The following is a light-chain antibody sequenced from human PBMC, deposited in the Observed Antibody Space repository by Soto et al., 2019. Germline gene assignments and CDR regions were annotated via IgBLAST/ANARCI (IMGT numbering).Light chain of an antibody. Sequence: IVLPQSPDTLSLSTGERATLSCRASQSVSSNYLAWYQQKLGQAPRLLIYDASRRATGIPDRFSGSGSGTDFTLTISRLEPEDFVVYYCQQYGRSPTFGQGTKVDIK. J-gene: IGKJ1*01. CDR2: DAS. V-gene: IGKV3-20*01. CDR1: QSVSSNY. CDR3: QQYGRSPT.